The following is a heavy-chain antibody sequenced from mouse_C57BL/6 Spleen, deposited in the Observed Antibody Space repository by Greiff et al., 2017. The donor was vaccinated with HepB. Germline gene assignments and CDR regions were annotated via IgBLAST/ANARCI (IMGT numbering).Heavy chain of an antibody. CDR3: AKEEQTAQATGFAY. V-gene: IGHV1-80*01. Sequence: VNVVESGAELVKPGASVKISCKASGYAFSSYWMNWVKQRPGKGLEWIGQIYPGDGDTNYNGKFKGKATLTADKSSSTAYMQLSSLTSEDSAVYFCAKEEQTAQATGFAYWGQGTLVTVSA. D-gene: IGHD3-2*02. CDR2: IYPGDGDT. J-gene: IGHJ3*01. CDR1: GYAFSSYW.